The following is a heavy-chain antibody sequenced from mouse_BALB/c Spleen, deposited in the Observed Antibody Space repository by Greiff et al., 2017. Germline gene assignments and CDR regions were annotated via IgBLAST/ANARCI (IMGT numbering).Heavy chain of an antibody. D-gene: IGHD2-4*01. V-gene: IGHV5-6-5*01. Sequence: EVQGVESGGGLVKPGGSLKLSCAASGFTFSSYAMSWVRQTPEKRLEWVASISSGGSTYYPDSVKGRFTISRDNARNILYLQMSSLRSEDTVMYYCARRAMITTVDYWGQGTTLTVSS. CDR3: ARRAMITTVDY. CDR2: ISSGGST. CDR1: GFTFSSYA. J-gene: IGHJ2*01.